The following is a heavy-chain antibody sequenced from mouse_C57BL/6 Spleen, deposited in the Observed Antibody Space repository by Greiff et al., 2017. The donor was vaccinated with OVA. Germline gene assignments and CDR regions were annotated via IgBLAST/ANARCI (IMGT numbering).Heavy chain of an antibody. V-gene: IGHV5-4*03. Sequence: EVKLVESGGGLVKPGGSLKLSCAASGFTFSSYAMSWVRQTPEKRLEWVATISDGGSYTYYPDNVKGRFTISRDNAKNNLYLQMSHLKSEDTAMYYCARGSKEGFTYWGQGTLVTVSA. CDR1: GFTFSSYA. J-gene: IGHJ3*01. D-gene: IGHD2-5*01. CDR3: ARGSKEGFTY. CDR2: ISDGGSYT.